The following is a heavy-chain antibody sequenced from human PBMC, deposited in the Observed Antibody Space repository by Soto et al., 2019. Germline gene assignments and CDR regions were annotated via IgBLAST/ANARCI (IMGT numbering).Heavy chain of an antibody. CDR2: ISGSGETP. J-gene: IGHJ5*01. Sequence: GGSLRLSCAASGFTFSNYPMSCVRQAPGKGLEWVSGISGSGETPYYAGSVKGRFTISRDNYKNMLYLQMNSLRAEDTAVYYCAKDPRITMVRGVPRSIDSWGQGNLVTVSS. D-gene: IGHD3-10*01. V-gene: IGHV3-23*01. CDR1: GFTFSNYP. CDR3: AKDPRITMVRGVPRSIDS.